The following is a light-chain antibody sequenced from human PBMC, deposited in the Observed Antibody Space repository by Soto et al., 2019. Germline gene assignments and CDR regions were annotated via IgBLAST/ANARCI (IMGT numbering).Light chain of an antibody. Sequence: EVVMTQSPATLSVSPGDTATLSCRASQSVSSNLAWYQQKSGQAPRLLIYGASTRATGVPARFSGSGSGTEFTLTISRLQSEDFAVYYCQQYYNWRPRFGQGTKVDIK. CDR2: GAS. CDR1: QSVSSN. V-gene: IGKV3-15*01. CDR3: QQYYNWRPR. J-gene: IGKJ1*01.